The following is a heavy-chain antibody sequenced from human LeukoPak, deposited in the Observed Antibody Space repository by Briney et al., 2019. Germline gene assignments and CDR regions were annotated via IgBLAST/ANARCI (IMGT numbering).Heavy chain of an antibody. J-gene: IGHJ5*02. CDR1: GYTFISYG. CDR3: ARGPDYYDSSGYGEFDP. V-gene: IGHV1-18*01. D-gene: IGHD3-22*01. CDR2: ISAYNGNT. Sequence: ASVKVSCKASGYTFISYGISWVRQAPGQGLEWMGWISAYNGNTNYAQKLQGRVTMTTDTSTSTAYMELRSLRSDDTAVYYCARGPDYYDSSGYGEFDPWGQGTLVTVSS.